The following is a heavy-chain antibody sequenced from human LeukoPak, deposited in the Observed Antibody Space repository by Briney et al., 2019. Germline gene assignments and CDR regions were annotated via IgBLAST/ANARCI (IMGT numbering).Heavy chain of an antibody. Sequence: APVKVSRKASGYTFTRYDINSGRQATGQGVEWLGWMNPNSGITGYAQKCPVNVTMTKNPSISTAYWELSSLRAEDTAVCYFVRGLRCESFDIWGQGTMVTVSS. V-gene: IGHV1-8*01. CDR2: MNPNSGIT. J-gene: IGHJ3*02. CDR3: VRGLRCESFDI. CDR1: GYTFTRYD.